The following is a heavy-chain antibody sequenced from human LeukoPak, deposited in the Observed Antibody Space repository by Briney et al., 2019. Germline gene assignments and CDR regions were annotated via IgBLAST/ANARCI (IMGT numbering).Heavy chain of an antibody. CDR1: GYTFTSQW. CDR3: ARQRERGYNPFDQ. Sequence: GESLKISCKGSGYTFTSQWIGWVRQMPGKGLEWMGFIYPGDSDTRYSPSFQGQVTISADKSISTAYLQWRSLKSSDTAIYYCARQRERGYNPFDQWGQGTLVTVSS. V-gene: IGHV5-51*01. CDR2: IYPGDSDT. D-gene: IGHD3-22*01. J-gene: IGHJ4*02.